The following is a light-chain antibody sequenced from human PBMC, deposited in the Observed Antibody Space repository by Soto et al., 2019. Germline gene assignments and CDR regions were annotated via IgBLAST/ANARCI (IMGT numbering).Light chain of an antibody. V-gene: IGKV1-27*01. Sequence: DAQMTQAPSTLSASVGDRVTITCRASQGIRNYLVWYQQKPGKVPKLLIYAASTLQSGVPSRFSGSGSGTDFTLTISSLQPEDFATYYCLQDYNYPRTFGQGTKGDIK. CDR2: AAS. CDR1: QGIRNY. J-gene: IGKJ1*01. CDR3: LQDYNYPRT.